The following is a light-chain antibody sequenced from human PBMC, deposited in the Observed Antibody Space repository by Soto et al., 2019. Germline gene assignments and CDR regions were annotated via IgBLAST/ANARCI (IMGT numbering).Light chain of an antibody. J-gene: IGLJ2*01. CDR3: QSYDSSLSGVV. Sequence: QLVLTQPPSVSGAPGQRVTISCTGSSSNIGAGYDVHWYQQLPGTAPKLLIYANSNRPSGVPDRFSGSKSGTSGSLAIAGLQADDEADYYCQSYDSSLSGVVFGGGTKLTVL. CDR2: ANS. CDR1: SSNIGAGYD. V-gene: IGLV1-40*01.